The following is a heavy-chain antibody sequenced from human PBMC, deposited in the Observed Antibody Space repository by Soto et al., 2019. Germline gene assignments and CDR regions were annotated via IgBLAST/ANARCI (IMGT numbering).Heavy chain of an antibody. D-gene: IGHD3-22*01. J-gene: IGHJ4*02. V-gene: IGHV4-61*08. CDR3: ARSMHYSDGSNYSPFDY. Sequence: QVQLQESGPGLVKPSETLSLTCTVSGGSFSSGDYYWRWIRQPPGKGLEWIGYFYYTGSTNYNPSLKSRVTISIDASKNQFSMRLSSVTAADTAVYYCARSMHYSDGSNYSPFDYWGQGTLVTVSS. CDR2: FYYTGST. CDR1: GGSFSSGDYY.